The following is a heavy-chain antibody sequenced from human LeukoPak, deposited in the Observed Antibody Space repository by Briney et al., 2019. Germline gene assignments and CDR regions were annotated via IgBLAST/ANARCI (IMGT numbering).Heavy chain of an antibody. V-gene: IGHV3-30-3*01. CDR1: GFTFSSYA. J-gene: IGHJ6*03. Sequence: GGSLRLSCAASGFTFSSYAMHWVRQAPGKGLEWVAVISYDGSNKYYADSVKGRFTISRDNAKNSLYLQMNSLRAEDTAVYYCASAWYSYEGYYMDVWGKGTTVTVSS. CDR2: ISYDGSNK. CDR3: ASAWYSYEGYYMDV. D-gene: IGHD5-18*01.